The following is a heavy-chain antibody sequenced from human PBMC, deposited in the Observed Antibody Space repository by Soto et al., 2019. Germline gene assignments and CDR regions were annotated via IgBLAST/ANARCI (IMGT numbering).Heavy chain of an antibody. V-gene: IGHV4-34*01. CDR3: ARAWGHAADI. J-gene: IGHJ3*02. Sequence: SETLSLTCAVYGGSFRGYYWSWIRQPPGKGLEWIGEINHSGSTNYNPSLKSRVTISVDTSKNQFSLKLSSVTAADTAVYYCARAWGHAADIWGQGAMVTVSS. CDR1: GGSFRGYY. CDR2: INHSGST. D-gene: IGHD7-27*01.